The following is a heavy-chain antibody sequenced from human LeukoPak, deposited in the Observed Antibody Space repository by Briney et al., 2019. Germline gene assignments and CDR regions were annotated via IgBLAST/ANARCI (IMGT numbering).Heavy chain of an antibody. CDR1: GFTFSSYA. Sequence: GGSLRLSCAASGFTFSSYAMSWVRQAPGKGLEWVSVISDSGGSTYYADSVKGLFTISRDNSKNTLYLQMNSLRAEDTAVYYCARTFGGVIVANYWGPGTLVTVSS. CDR3: ARTFGGVIVANY. J-gene: IGHJ4*02. V-gene: IGHV3-23*01. D-gene: IGHD3-16*02. CDR2: ISDSGGST.